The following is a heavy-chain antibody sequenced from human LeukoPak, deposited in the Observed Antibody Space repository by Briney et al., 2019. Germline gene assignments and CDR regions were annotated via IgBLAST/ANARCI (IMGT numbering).Heavy chain of an antibody. CDR3: VRGYSNGWFDP. CDR1: GFTFDDYA. Sequence: GRSLRLSCAASGFTFDDYAMHWVRQAPGKGLVWVSRISSDGAIINYADSVKGRFTISRDNAKNTLYLQMSGLRVDDTSVYYCVRGYSNGWFDPWGQGTLVTVSS. V-gene: IGHV3-74*01. J-gene: IGHJ5*02. D-gene: IGHD4-11*01. CDR2: ISSDGAII.